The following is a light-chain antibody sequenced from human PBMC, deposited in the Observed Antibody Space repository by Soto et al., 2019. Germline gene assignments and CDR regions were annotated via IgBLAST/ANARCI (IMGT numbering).Light chain of an antibody. CDR1: SSNIGSNY. J-gene: IGLJ1*01. CDR2: SDT. Sequence: QAVVTQPPSASGTPGQRVTISCSGSSSNIGSNYVFWYQHLPGTAPRLLIYSDTQRPSGVPDRFSGSKSGTSASLAISGLRSGDDADYYCAAWDDSLRGYVFGTGTKVTVL. CDR3: AAWDDSLRGYV. V-gene: IGLV1-47*02.